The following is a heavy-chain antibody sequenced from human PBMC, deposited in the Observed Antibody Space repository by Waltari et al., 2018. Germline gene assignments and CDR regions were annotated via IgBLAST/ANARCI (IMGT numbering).Heavy chain of an antibody. J-gene: IGHJ6*02. Sequence: QVQLVQSGAEVKKPGASVKVSCKDSGYTFTGYYMHWLRQAPGQGLEWMGWINPNSGGTNHAQKYQGRVTMTRDTSISTAYMELSRLRSDDTAVYYCARGRIAVAGRGSDVWGQGTTVTVSS. CDR2: INPNSGGT. D-gene: IGHD6-19*01. CDR1: GYTFTGYY. V-gene: IGHV1-2*02. CDR3: ARGRIAVAGRGSDV.